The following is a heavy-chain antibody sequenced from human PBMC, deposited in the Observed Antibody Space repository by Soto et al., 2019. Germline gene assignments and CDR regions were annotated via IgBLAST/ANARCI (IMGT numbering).Heavy chain of an antibody. Sequence: SETLSLTCTVSGGSISDYYWSWIRQPPGKGLERIGSAYYSGNTHYNPSLMSRVTISLDTSNSQFSLKLRSVTAADTAVYYCARGPLVNIVTTTSYWFFDLWGRGTQVTVSS. CDR2: AYYSGNT. J-gene: IGHJ2*01. D-gene: IGHD5-12*01. V-gene: IGHV4-59*01. CDR1: GGSISDYY. CDR3: ARGPLVNIVTTTSYWFFDL.